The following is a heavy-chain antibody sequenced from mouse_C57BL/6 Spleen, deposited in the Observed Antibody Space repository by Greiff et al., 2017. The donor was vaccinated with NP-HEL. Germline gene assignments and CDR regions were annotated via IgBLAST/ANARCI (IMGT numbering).Heavy chain of an antibody. CDR1: GFTFSSYA. Sequence: EVMLVESGEGLVKPGGSLKLSCAASGFTFSSYAMSWVRQTPEKRLEWVAYISRGGDYIYYADTVKGRFTISRDNARNTLYLQMSSLKAEETAMYYCTRGGDYYGSSDGDYAMDNWGQGTSVTVS. V-gene: IGHV5-9-1*02. J-gene: IGHJ4*01. D-gene: IGHD1-1*01. CDR3: TRGGDYYGSSDGDYAMDN. CDR2: ISRGGDYI.